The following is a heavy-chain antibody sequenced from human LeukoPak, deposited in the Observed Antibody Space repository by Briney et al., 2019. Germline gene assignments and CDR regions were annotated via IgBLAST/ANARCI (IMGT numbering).Heavy chain of an antibody. V-gene: IGHV4-38-2*02. Sequence: PGGSLRLSCAASGFTFSSYNMNWVRQAPGKGLEWIGSIYHSGSTYYNPSLKSRVTISVDTSKNQFSLKLSSVTAADTAVYYCARDVYGPDYWGQGTLVTVSS. CDR2: IYHSGST. J-gene: IGHJ4*02. CDR3: ARDVYGPDY. D-gene: IGHD5/OR15-5a*01. CDR1: GFTFSSYN.